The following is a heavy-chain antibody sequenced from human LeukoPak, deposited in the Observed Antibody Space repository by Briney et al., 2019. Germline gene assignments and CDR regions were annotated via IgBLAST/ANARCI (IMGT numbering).Heavy chain of an antibody. Sequence: GGSLRLSCVAYGLTFKDSAMHWVRQAPGKGLEWVSHIGWNSVSIEYADSVKGRFTISRDNAKNSLYLQMDSLRPEDTAFYFCASSGGVAGTSFDLWGRGTLVTVSS. J-gene: IGHJ4*02. CDR2: IGWNSVSI. V-gene: IGHV3-9*01. CDR1: GLTFKDSA. CDR3: ASSGGVAGTSFDL. D-gene: IGHD2-8*02.